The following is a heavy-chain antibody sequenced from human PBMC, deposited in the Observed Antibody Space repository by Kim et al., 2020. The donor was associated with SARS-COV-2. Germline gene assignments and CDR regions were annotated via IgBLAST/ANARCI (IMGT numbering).Heavy chain of an antibody. V-gene: IGHV4-34*01. CDR3: ARARIRVRGSVWFDP. J-gene: IGHJ5*02. Sequence: PSLKIRVTNSVDTSKNQFSLKLSSGTAADTAVYYCARARIRVRGSVWFDPWGQGTLVTVSS. D-gene: IGHD3-10*01.